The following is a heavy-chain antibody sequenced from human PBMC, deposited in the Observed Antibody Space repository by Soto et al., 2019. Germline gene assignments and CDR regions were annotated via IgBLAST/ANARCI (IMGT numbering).Heavy chain of an antibody. V-gene: IGHV5-51*01. CDR1: GFSFASSW. Sequence: PGESLKISCKDSGFSFASSWIGWVRQMPGKGLEWMGVIYPGDSDTRYSPSFQGQVTISADKSISTAYLQWSSLKASDTAIYYCAGGGVRRVITRPRHYYGMDVWGQGTTVTVSS. CDR3: AGGGVRRVITRPRHYYGMDV. D-gene: IGHD3-10*01. CDR2: IYPGDSDT. J-gene: IGHJ6*02.